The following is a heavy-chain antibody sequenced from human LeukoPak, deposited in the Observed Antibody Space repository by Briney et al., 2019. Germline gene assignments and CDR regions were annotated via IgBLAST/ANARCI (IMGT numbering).Heavy chain of an antibody. CDR1: GGSISSGGYS. V-gene: IGHV4-30-2*01. Sequence: SETLSLTCAVSGGSISSGGYSWSWIRQPPGKGLEWIGYIYHSGSTYYNPSLKSRVTISVDRSKNQFSLKLSSVAAADTAVYYCARGETSGYDLGGYFDYWGQGTLVTVSS. CDR2: IYHSGST. CDR3: ARGETSGYDLGGYFDY. J-gene: IGHJ4*02. D-gene: IGHD5-12*01.